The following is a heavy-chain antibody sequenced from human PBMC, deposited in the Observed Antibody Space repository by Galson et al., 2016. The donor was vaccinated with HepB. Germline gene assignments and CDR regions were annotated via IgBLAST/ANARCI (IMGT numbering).Heavy chain of an antibody. D-gene: IGHD3-10*01. V-gene: IGHV4-31*03. Sequence: TLSLTCTVSGASISRGAYYWSWIRQHPVKGLEWIGYTYYTGSTYYNPSLKGRVIISADTAQNQFSLKVNSVTAADTAIYYCARTYGSGSIGRDIWGQGTLVTVSS. J-gene: IGHJ4*02. CDR2: TYYTGST. CDR3: ARTYGSGSIGRDI. CDR1: GASISRGAYY.